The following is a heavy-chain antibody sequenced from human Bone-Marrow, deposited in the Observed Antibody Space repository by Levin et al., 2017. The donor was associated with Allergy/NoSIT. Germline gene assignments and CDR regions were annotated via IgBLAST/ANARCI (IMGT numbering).Heavy chain of an antibody. CDR1: GFSFDEYG. V-gene: IGHV3-20*01. D-gene: IGHD1-7*01. CDR2: INWNGGST. CDR3: AREKSEYARIRELDN. Sequence: RAGGSLRLSCAASGFSFDEYGMSWVRQAPGKGLEWVSGINWNGGSTGYADSVKGRFTISRDSARNSLYLQMNSLRAEDTGLYHCAREKSEYARIRELDNWGQGTLVTVSS. J-gene: IGHJ4*02.